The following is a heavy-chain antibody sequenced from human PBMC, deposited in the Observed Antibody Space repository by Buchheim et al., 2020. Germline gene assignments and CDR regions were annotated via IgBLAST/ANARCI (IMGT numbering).Heavy chain of an antibody. D-gene: IGHD3-22*01. J-gene: IGHJ4*02. CDR3: ARGPYYYDSSGYSDFDY. CDR2: IYHSGST. Sequence: QVQLQQWGAGLLKPSETLSLTCAVSGGSISSGGYSWSWIRQPPGKGLEWIGYIYHSGSTYYNPSLKSRVTISVDRSKNQFSLKLSSVTAADTAVYYCARGPYYYDSSGYSDFDYWGQGTL. CDR1: GGSISSGGYS. V-gene: IGHV4-30-2*01.